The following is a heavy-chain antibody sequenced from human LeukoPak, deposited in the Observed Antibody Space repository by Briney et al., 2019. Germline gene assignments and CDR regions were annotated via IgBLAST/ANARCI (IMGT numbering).Heavy chain of an antibody. CDR2: ISGDGGST. J-gene: IGHJ5*02. CDR1: GFTFDDYA. Sequence: GGSLRLSCAASGFTFDDYAMHWVRQVPGKGLEWVSLISGDGGSTYYADSVKGRFTISRDNTKNSLSLQINSLRTEDTALYYCAKDLGPSGAGWFDPWGAGALVTVSS. CDR3: AKDLGPSGAGWFDP. D-gene: IGHD4-17*01. V-gene: IGHV3-43*02.